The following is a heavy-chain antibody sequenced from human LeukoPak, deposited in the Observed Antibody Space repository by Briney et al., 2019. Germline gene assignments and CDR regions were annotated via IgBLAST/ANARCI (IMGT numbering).Heavy chain of an antibody. J-gene: IGHJ6*02. CDR3: ARDWELRYYYYGMDV. Sequence: GGSLRFSLAASGFTVSSNYRSWVRQAPGKGLEGASVIYSGGSTYYADSVKGRFTISRDNSKNTLYLQMNSLRAEDTAVYYCARDWELRYYYYGMDVWGQGTTVTVSS. V-gene: IGHV3-66*01. CDR2: IYSGGST. CDR1: GFTVSSNY. D-gene: IGHD1-7*01.